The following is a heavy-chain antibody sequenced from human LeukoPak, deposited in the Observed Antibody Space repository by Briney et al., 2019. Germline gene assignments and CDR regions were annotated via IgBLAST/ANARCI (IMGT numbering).Heavy chain of an antibody. J-gene: IGHJ4*02. V-gene: IGHV3-23*01. D-gene: IGHD6-19*01. Sequence: GGSLRLSCAASGFTFSSYAMSWVRQAPGKGLEWVSAISGSGGSTYYADSVKGRFTISRDNSKNTLYLQMNSLRADDTAVYYCAKGPLGWNYFDYWGQGTLVTVSS. CDR1: GFTFSSYA. CDR3: AKGPLGWNYFDY. CDR2: ISGSGGST.